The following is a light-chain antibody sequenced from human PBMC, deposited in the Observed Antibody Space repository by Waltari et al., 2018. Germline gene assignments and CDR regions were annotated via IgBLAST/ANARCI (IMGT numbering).Light chain of an antibody. CDR2: WAS. CDR3: QQYYDTPVT. V-gene: IGKV4-1*01. CDR1: QSVVYSTNNKNY. J-gene: IGKJ3*01. Sequence: DIVMTQSPGSLAVSLGEMGTINCKSSQSVVYSTNNKNYLAWYLQNPGQPPKLLIYWASTRESGVPDRFSGSGSGTDFTLTITSLQAEDVAVYYCQQYYDTPVTFGPGTKVDIK.